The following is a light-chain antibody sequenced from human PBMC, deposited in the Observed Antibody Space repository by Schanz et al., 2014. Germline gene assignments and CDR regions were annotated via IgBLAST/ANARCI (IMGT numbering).Light chain of an antibody. J-gene: IGLJ3*02. CDR3: NSFTSSQPHV. CDR2: DVS. V-gene: IGLV2-14*01. Sequence: QSALTQPASVSGSPGQSITLSCTGTSSDVGGTNYVSWYQQHPGKVPKLMIYDVSNRPSGVSNRFSGSKSGNTASLTISGLQAEDEADYYCNSFTSSQPHVFGGGTKLTVL. CDR1: SSDVGGTNY.